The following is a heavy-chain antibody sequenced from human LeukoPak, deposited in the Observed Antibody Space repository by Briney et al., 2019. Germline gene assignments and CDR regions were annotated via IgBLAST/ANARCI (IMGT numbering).Heavy chain of an antibody. Sequence: PSETLSLTCTVSGYSISSSYYWSWIRQPPGKGLEWIGYIYYSGSTNYNPSLKSRVTISVDTSKNRFSLKLSSVTAADTAVYYCARQEMATNTPGLYYYYYMDVWGKGTTVTISS. J-gene: IGHJ6*03. CDR1: GYSISSSYY. CDR2: IYYSGST. D-gene: IGHD5-24*01. V-gene: IGHV4-59*08. CDR3: ARQEMATNTPGLYYYYYMDV.